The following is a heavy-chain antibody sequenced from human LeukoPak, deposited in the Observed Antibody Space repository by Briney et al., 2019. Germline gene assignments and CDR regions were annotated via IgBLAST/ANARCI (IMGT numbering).Heavy chain of an antibody. CDR2: IIPILGIA. D-gene: IGHD3-9*01. CDR3: ARSILRYSLFDY. CDR1: GGTFSSYA. Sequence: SVKVSCKASGGTFSSYAISWVRQAPGQGLEWMGRIIPILGIANYAQQFQGRVTITADKYTSTAYMELSSLRSEDTAVYYCARSILRYSLFDYWGQGTLVTVSS. J-gene: IGHJ4*02. V-gene: IGHV1-69*04.